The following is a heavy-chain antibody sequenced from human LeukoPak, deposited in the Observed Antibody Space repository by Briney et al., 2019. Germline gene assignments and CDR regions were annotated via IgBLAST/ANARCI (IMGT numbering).Heavy chain of an antibody. J-gene: IGHJ4*02. V-gene: IGHV1-69*13. CDR2: IIPIFGTA. CDR3: ARGDPEMATIPYHFDY. CDR1: GGTFSSYA. D-gene: IGHD5-24*01. Sequence: SVKVSCKASGGTFSSYAIGWVRQAPGQGLEWMGGIIPIFGTANYAQKFQGRVTITADESTSTAYMELSSLRSEDTAVYYCARGDPEMATIPYHFDYWGQGTLVTVSS.